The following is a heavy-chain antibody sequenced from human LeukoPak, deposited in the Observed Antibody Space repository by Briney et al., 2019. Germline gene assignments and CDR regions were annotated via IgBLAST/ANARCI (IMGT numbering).Heavy chain of an antibody. D-gene: IGHD3-10*01. CDR1: GGSISSSSYY. J-gene: IGHJ5*02. Sequence: SETLSRNCTVSGGSISSSSYYWGWIRQPPGKGLEWIGSIYYSGSTYYNPSLKSRVTISADTSKNQCSLNLSSVTAADTAVYYCARSGLAMVRGVIIKPNNWFDPWGQGTLVTVSS. CDR2: IYYSGST. CDR3: ARSGLAMVRGVIIKPNNWFDP. V-gene: IGHV4-39*01.